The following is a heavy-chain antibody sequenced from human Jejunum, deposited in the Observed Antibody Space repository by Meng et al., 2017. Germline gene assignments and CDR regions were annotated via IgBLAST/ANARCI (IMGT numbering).Heavy chain of an antibody. CDR1: GRYLRPGAYY. Sequence: QQQLHESGSGRVKPSQTLTSTWTVSGRYLRPGAYYWGWIRQHPGKGLGWIGYIYYTGSTFYNPALKSRVSISLETSKIQLSLKVPSVTAADTAFYCCARLGITESLGGFDPWGQGILVTVSS. V-gene: IGHV4-31*02. J-gene: IGHJ5*02. CDR2: IYYTGST. CDR3: ARLGITESLGGFDP. D-gene: IGHD1-20*01.